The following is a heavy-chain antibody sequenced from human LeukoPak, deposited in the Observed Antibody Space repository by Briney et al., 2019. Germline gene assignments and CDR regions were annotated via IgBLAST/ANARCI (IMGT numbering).Heavy chain of an antibody. CDR3: ARSTRRLGYCSSTSCYGGDF. Sequence: ASVKVSCKASGTTFTSYDINWVRQATGQGLEWMGGMNPNSGNTGYAQKFQGRVTMTRDTSISTAYMELSRLRSDDTAVYYCARSTRRLGYCSSTSCYGGDFWGQGTLVTVSS. J-gene: IGHJ4*02. CDR1: GTTFTSYD. V-gene: IGHV1-8*01. D-gene: IGHD2-2*01. CDR2: MNPNSGNT.